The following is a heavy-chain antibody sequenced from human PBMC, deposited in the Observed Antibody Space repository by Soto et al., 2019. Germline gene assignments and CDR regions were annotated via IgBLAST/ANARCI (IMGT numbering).Heavy chain of an antibody. CDR3: AKGAAAGQVFFDP. Sequence: VQLVQSGAEVKKPGSSVKVSCKASGGTFSSYAISWVRQAPGKGLEWVSAISGSGGSTYYADSVKGRFTISRDNSKNTLYLQMNSLRAEDTAVYYCAKGAAAGQVFFDPWGQGTLVTVSS. CDR2: ISGSGGST. CDR1: GGTFSSYA. V-gene: IGHV3-23*04. D-gene: IGHD6-13*01. J-gene: IGHJ5*02.